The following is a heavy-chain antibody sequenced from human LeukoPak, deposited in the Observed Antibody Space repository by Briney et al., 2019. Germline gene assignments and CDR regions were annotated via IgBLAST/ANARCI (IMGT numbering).Heavy chain of an antibody. CDR2: IYPGDSDT. Sequence: GESLKISCKGFGYRFTNYWIGWVRQMPGKGLEWVGIIYPGDSDTRYSPSFQGQVTISADKSINTAYLQWSGLKASDTAMYYCVLAGSGSYYFDYWGQGILVTVSS. CDR3: VLAGSGSYYFDY. V-gene: IGHV5-51*01. J-gene: IGHJ4*02. D-gene: IGHD3-10*01. CDR1: GYRFTNYW.